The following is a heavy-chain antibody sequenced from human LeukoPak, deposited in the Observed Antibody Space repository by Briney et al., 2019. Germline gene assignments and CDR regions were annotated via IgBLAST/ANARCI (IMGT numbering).Heavy chain of an antibody. J-gene: IGHJ4*02. Sequence: ASVKVSCKASGYTFTSYGISWVRQAPGQGLEWMGWISAYNGNTNYAQKLQGRVIMTTDTSTSTAYMELRSLRSDDTAVYYCARDLPPGIITHPRFDYWGQGTLVTVSS. V-gene: IGHV1-18*01. D-gene: IGHD3-22*01. CDR1: GYTFTSYG. CDR2: ISAYNGNT. CDR3: ARDLPPGIITHPRFDY.